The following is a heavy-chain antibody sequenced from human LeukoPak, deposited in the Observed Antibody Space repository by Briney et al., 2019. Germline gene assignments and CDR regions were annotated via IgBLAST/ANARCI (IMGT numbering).Heavy chain of an antibody. CDR3: ASFYGSGSSYPKPDY. V-gene: IGHV4-39*01. D-gene: IGHD3-10*01. Sequence: SETLSLTCTVSGGSISSSSYYWGWIRQPPGKGLEWIGSIYYSGSTYYNPSLKSRVTISVDTSKNQFSLKLSSVTAADTAVYYCASFYGSGSSYPKPDYWGQGTLVTVSS. CDR1: GGSISSSSYY. CDR2: IYYSGST. J-gene: IGHJ4*02.